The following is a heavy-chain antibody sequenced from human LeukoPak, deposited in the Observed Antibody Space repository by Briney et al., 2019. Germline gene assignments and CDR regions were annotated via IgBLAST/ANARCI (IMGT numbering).Heavy chain of an antibody. Sequence: SETLSLTCAVYGGSFSGYYWSWIRQPPGKGLEWIGEINHSGSTNYNPSLKSRVTISVDTSKNQFTLKLSSVTAADTAVYYCARGLPYYYGSGSYYSYWGQGTLVTVSS. CDR2: INHSGST. J-gene: IGHJ4*02. V-gene: IGHV4-34*01. D-gene: IGHD3-10*01. CDR1: GGSFSGYY. CDR3: ARGLPYYYGSGSYYSY.